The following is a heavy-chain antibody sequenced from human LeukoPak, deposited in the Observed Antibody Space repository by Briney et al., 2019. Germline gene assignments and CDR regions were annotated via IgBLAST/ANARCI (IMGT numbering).Heavy chain of an antibody. V-gene: IGHV3-23*01. J-gene: IGHJ4*02. CDR3: ARDFGDYGGFDY. CDR1: GFTFSNYA. D-gene: IGHD4-17*01. CDR2: VSGSGGAT. Sequence: GGSLRLSCAASGFTFSNYAMSWVRQAPGKGLEWVSGVSGSGGATYYADSVKGRFTISRDNAKNSLYLQMNSLRAEDTAVYYCARDFGDYGGFDYWGQGTLVTVSS.